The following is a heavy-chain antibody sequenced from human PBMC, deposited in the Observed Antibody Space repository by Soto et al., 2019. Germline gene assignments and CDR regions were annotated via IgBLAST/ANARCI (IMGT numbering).Heavy chain of an antibody. V-gene: IGHV1-3*01. J-gene: IGHJ6*02. CDR3: ATSTIDTSTWKQYFYGMDV. CDR2: INAGNSNT. Sequence: GASVKVSCKASEDTFTRYVIHWVRQAPGQRLEWMGWINAGNSNTKYSQNFQGRVTITRDASASTAYMELSSLRSQDTAVYYCATSTIDTSTWKQYFYGMDVWGQGSTVTVSS. D-gene: IGHD6-13*01. CDR1: EDTFTRYV.